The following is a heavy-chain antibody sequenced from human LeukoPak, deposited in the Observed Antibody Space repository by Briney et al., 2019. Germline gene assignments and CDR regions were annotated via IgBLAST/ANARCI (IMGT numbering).Heavy chain of an antibody. V-gene: IGHV3-49*04. CDR1: GFTFGDYA. D-gene: IGHD6-19*01. CDR2: IRSKAYGGTT. CDR3: TSSSSGWFYYFDY. Sequence: PGRSLRLSCIASGFTFGDYAMSWVRQAPGKGLEWVGFIRSKAYGGTTEYAASVKGRFTISRDDSKSIAYLQMNSLKTEDTAVYYCTSSSSGWFYYFDYWGQGTLVTVSS. J-gene: IGHJ4*02.